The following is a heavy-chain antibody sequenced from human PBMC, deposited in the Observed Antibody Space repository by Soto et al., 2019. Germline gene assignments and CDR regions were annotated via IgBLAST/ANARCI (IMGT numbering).Heavy chain of an antibody. J-gene: IGHJ4*02. D-gene: IGHD3-10*01. V-gene: IGHV4-59*12. Sequence: SETLSLTCTVSGGSISSYYWSWIRQPPGKGLEWIGYIYYSGSTNYNPSLKSRVTISVDTSKNQFSLKLTSVTAADTAIYFCARLVYDTRLNYMYFDFWGQGALVTVSS. CDR2: IYYSGST. CDR3: ARLVYDTRLNYMYFDF. CDR1: GGSISSYY.